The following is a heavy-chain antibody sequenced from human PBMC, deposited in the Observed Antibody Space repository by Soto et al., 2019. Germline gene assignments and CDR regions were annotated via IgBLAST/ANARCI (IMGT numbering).Heavy chain of an antibody. CDR2: MYPDSADI. CDR3: AREMQRGLDV. J-gene: IGHJ6*02. V-gene: IGHV1-2*06. D-gene: IGHD2-15*01. Sequence: GASVKVSFKASGYTFSGYFVHWVRQAPGQGPEWMGRMYPDSADIIYAQKFQGRVTMTTDTSISTAYMELSRLTSDDTAVYYCAREMQRGLDVWGQGTTVTVSS. CDR1: GYTFSGYF.